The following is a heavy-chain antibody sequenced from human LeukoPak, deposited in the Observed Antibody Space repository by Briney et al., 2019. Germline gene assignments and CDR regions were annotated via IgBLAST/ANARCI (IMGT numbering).Heavy chain of an antibody. Sequence: GGSLRLSCAASGFTFRSYSMTWVRQAPGKGLEWVSIISGNGGTTYYADSVKGRFTISRDNAKNSLYLQMNSLRAEDTAVYYCARALGSGWYGDYYYYGMDVWGQGTTVTVSS. D-gene: IGHD6-19*01. CDR2: ISGNGGTT. J-gene: IGHJ6*02. CDR3: ARALGSGWYGDYYYYGMDV. CDR1: GFTFRSYS. V-gene: IGHV3-23*01.